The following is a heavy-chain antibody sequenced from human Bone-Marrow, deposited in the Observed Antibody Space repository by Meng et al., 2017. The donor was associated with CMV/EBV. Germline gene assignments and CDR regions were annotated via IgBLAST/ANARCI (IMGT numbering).Heavy chain of an antibody. CDR3: ARDQDF. Sequence: GGSLRLSCAASGFTFSSYAMSWVRQAPGKGLVWVSRISGNGRTTNYADSVKGRFLISRDNTKNTVCLQMNSLSAEDTALYWCARDQDFRGQGTLVTVSS. V-gene: IGHV3-74*01. CDR2: ISGNGRTT. J-gene: IGHJ4*02. CDR1: GFTFSSYA.